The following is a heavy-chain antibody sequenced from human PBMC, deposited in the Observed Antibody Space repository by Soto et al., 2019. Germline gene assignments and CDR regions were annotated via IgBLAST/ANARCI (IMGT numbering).Heavy chain of an antibody. CDR1: GFTFSSYS. J-gene: IGHJ6*02. D-gene: IGHD3-10*01. CDR2: ISSSSSTI. V-gene: IGHV3-48*02. CDR3: ARETGGDITMVRGVTPPAGMDV. Sequence: GGSLRLSCAASGFTFSSYSMNWVRQAPGKGLEWVSYISSSSSTIYYADSVKGRFTISRDNAKNSLYLQMNSLRDEDTAVYYCARETGGDITMVRGVTPPAGMDVWGQGTTVTVSS.